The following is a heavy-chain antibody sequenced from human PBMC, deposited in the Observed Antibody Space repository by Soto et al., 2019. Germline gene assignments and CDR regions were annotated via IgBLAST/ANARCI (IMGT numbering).Heavy chain of an antibody. V-gene: IGHV4-34*01. CDR1: GGSFSGYY. D-gene: IGHD3-22*01. Sequence: PSETLSLTCAVYGGSFSGYYWSWIRQPPGKGLEWIGEINHSGSTNYNPSLKSRVTISVDTSKNQFSLKLSSVTAADTAVYYCARVFRGYFYDSSGYSVTSLFDYWGQGTLVTVSS. CDR3: ARVFRGYFYDSSGYSVTSLFDY. J-gene: IGHJ4*02. CDR2: INHSGST.